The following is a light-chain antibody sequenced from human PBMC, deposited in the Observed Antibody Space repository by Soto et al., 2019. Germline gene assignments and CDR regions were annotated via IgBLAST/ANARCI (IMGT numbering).Light chain of an antibody. J-gene: IGKJ2*01. V-gene: IGKV1-39*01. CDR2: DAS. CDR3: KQSDSTPYT. Sequence: DIQMTPSPSSLSASVGDRVTITCRASQTISNYLNWYQQKPGKAPRLLIYDASSLLSGVPPRFSGSGSGTDFTLTIASLQPEDFSTYYCKQSDSTPYTFGQGTKVDI. CDR1: QTISNY.